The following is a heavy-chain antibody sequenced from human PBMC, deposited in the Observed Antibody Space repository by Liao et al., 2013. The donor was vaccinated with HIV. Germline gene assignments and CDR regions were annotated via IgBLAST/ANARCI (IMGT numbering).Heavy chain of an antibody. V-gene: IGHV4-39*07. D-gene: IGHD3-22*01. CDR1: GDSISSNSYN. CDR2: ISYSGST. Sequence: QLQLQESGPGLVKPSETLSLTCTVSGDSISSNSYNWGWIRQPPGKGLEWIGSISYSGSTYYNPSLKSRVSISVDTSKNQFSLKLSSVTAADTAVYYCARIYDSSGYAFDYWGQGTLVTVSS. J-gene: IGHJ4*02. CDR3: ARIYDSSGYAFDY.